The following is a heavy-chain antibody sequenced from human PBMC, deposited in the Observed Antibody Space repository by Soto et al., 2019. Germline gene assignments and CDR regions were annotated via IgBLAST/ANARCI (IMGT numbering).Heavy chain of an antibody. J-gene: IGHJ3*02. CDR3: ARGGVPAALDI. CDR1: GFTLSNFY. D-gene: IGHD3-16*01. Sequence: EVQLVESGGGLVQPGGSLRLSCVVSGFTLSNFYMHWARQAPGKGLVWVSHINGDGSIIDYADSVKGRFTISRDNAKNTLYLQMNSLRVEDTAVYYCARGGVPAALDIWGEGTMVPVSS. V-gene: IGHV3-74*01. CDR2: INGDGSII.